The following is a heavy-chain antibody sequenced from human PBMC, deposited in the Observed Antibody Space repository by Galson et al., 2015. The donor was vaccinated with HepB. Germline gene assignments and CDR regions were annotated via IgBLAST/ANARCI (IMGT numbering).Heavy chain of an antibody. CDR2: IDGCRAYI. J-gene: IGHJ4*02. V-gene: IGHV3-21*01. CDR1: GFTFRTYS. CDR3: ARDLRGTYYYAGAAYLFDF. D-gene: IGHD3-10*01. Sequence: SLRLSCAASGFTFRTYSMNWVRQAPGKGLEWVSSIDGCRAYIYYADSVKGRFTISRDNAQNSLFLQMNSLRAEDTAVYYCARDLRGTYYYAGAAYLFDFWGQGTLVTVSS.